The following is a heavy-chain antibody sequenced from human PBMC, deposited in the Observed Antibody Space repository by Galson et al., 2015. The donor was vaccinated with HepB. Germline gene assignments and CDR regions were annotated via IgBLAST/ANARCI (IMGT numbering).Heavy chain of an antibody. Sequence: ETLSLTCTVSGGSISSYYWSWIRQPPGKGLEWIEYIYYSGSTNYNPSLKSRVTISVDTSKNQFSLKLSSVTAADTAVYYCARGRRRITMVRGVRHDAFDIWGQGTMVTVSS. J-gene: IGHJ3*02. D-gene: IGHD3-10*01. CDR2: IYYSGST. CDR3: ARGRRRITMVRGVRHDAFDI. V-gene: IGHV4-59*12. CDR1: GGSISSYY.